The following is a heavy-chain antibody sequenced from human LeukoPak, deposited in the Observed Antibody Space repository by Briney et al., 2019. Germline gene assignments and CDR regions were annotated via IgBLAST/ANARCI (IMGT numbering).Heavy chain of an antibody. J-gene: IGHJ4*02. Sequence: ASVKVSCKASGYSFTGYYVHWVRQAPGQGLEWMGWINPNSGGTKYAQKFRGRVTMTSDTSISTAYMELSRLISDDTAVYYCARDFWNGPGDYWGQGTLVTVSS. D-gene: IGHD3-3*01. V-gene: IGHV1-2*02. CDR1: GYSFTGYY. CDR2: INPNSGGT. CDR3: ARDFWNGPGDY.